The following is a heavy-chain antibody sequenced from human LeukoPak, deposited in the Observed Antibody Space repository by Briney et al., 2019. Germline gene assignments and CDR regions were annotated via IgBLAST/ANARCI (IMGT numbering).Heavy chain of an antibody. V-gene: IGHV3-23*01. J-gene: IGHJ5*02. CDR3: AKGVRSSWYGEGWFDP. D-gene: IGHD6-13*01. CDR2: ISGSGGST. Sequence: PGGSLRLSCAASGFTFSSYWMNWVRQAPGKGLEWVSAISGSGGSTYYADSVKGRFTISRDNSKNTLYLQMNSLRAEDTAVYYCAKGVRSSWYGEGWFDPWGQGTLVTVSS. CDR1: GFTFSSYW.